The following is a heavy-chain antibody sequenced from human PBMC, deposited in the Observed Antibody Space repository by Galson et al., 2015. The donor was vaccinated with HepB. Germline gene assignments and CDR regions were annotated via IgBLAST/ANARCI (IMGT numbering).Heavy chain of an antibody. CDR2: IKSKTDGGTT. CDR1: GFIFSNAW. Sequence: SLRLSCAASGFIFSNAWMNWVRQAPGKGLEWVGRIKSKTDGGTTDYAAPVKGRFTISGDDSKNTLFLQMKSLKTEDTGVYYCTTDQGGFHSSGYYYRDFDSWGQGTLVTVSS. CDR3: TTDQGGFHSSGYYYRDFDS. D-gene: IGHD3-22*01. V-gene: IGHV3-15*07. J-gene: IGHJ4*02.